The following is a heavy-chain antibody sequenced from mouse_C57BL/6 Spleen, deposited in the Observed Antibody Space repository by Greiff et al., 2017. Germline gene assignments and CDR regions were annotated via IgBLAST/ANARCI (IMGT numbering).Heavy chain of an antibody. CDR2: INYDGSST. CDR1: GFTFSDYY. D-gene: IGHD1-1*01. J-gene: IGHJ4*01. Sequence: EVQLVESEGGLVQPGSSMKLSCTASGFTFSDYYMAWVRQVPEKGLEWVANINYDGSSTYYLDSLKSRFIISRDNAKNILYLQMSSLKSEDTATYYCARPRYYGSSYAMDYWGQGTSVTVSS. CDR3: ARPRYYGSSYAMDY. V-gene: IGHV5-16*01.